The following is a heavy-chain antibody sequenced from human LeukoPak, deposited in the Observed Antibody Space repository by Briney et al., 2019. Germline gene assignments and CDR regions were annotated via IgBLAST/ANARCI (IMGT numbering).Heavy chain of an antibody. J-gene: IGHJ4*02. CDR3: DYYDYNIYPY. CDR2: INPNSGGT. Sequence: GASVKVSCKASGYTFTGYYMHWVRQAPGQGLEWMGWINPNSGGTIYARSFRGRVTMTRDTSIATVYLELRSLRSDDAAVYYCDYYDYNIYPYWGQGTLVTVSS. D-gene: IGHD5-12*01. CDR1: GYTFTGYY. V-gene: IGHV1-2*02.